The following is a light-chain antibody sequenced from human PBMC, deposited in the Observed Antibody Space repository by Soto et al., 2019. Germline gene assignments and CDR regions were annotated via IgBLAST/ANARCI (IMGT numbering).Light chain of an antibody. Sequence: DIVMHQSPLSLPVTPGEPASISCRSSQSLLHSNGYNYLDWYLQKPGQSPQLLIYLGSNRASGVPERFSGSGSGTDFTLKISRVEAEDVGVYYCMQALQTPYTFGQGTKLEIK. V-gene: IGKV2-28*01. CDR3: MQALQTPYT. CDR1: QSLLHSNGYNY. CDR2: LGS. J-gene: IGKJ2*01.